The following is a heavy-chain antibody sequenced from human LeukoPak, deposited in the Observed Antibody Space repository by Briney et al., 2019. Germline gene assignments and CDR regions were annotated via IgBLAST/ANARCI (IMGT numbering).Heavy chain of an antibody. CDR2: IIPIFGTA. Sequence: SVKVSCKASGGTFSSYAISWVRQAPGQGLEWMGGIIPIFGTANYAQKFQGRVTITTDESTSTAYMELSSLRSEDTAVYYCARKGWFGESYDREFDYGAREPWSPSPQ. CDR3: ARKGWFGESYDREFDY. CDR1: GGTFSSYA. J-gene: IGHJ4*02. V-gene: IGHV1-69*05. D-gene: IGHD3-10*01.